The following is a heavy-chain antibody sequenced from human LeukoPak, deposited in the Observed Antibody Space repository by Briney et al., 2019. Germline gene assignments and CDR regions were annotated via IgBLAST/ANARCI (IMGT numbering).Heavy chain of an antibody. CDR1: GGSFSGYY. J-gene: IGHJ4*02. CDR3: AREFGGHYPYYFDY. CDR2: INHSGST. D-gene: IGHD2-21*01. V-gene: IGHV4-34*01. Sequence: SETLSLTCAVYGGSFSGYYWSWIRQPPGKGLEWIGEINHSGSTNYNPSLKSRVTISVDTSKNQFSLKLSSVTAADTAVYYCAREFGGHYPYYFDYWGQGTLVTVSS.